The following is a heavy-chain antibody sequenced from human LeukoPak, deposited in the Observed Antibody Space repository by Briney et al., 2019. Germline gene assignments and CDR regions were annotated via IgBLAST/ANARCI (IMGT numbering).Heavy chain of an antibody. V-gene: IGHV4-39*07. Sequence: SETLSLTCPVSGGSISSGSYYWGWIRQPPGKGLEWIGSIYYSGTTYYNPSLKSRVTISVDTSKNQFSLKLSSVTAADTAVYYCARVEGSSSSDAWFDPWGQGTLVTVSS. J-gene: IGHJ5*02. CDR2: IYYSGTT. CDR3: ARVEGSSSSDAWFDP. CDR1: GGSISSGSYY. D-gene: IGHD6-6*01.